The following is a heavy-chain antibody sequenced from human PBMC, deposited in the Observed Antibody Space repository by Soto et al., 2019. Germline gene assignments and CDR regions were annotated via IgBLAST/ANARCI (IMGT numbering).Heavy chain of an antibody. CDR3: ARGDREDTAVVIGARPGAYGVDV. V-gene: IGHV3-30*04. J-gene: IGHJ6*02. CDR1: GFTFSNYA. CDR2: ISYNGGNR. D-gene: IGHD2-21*01. Sequence: QVQLVESGGGVVQPGRSLRLSCAASGFTFSNYAMHWARQAPGKGLECVAVISYNGGNRFYRDYVKGRFTTSRANSKNPVPLQIARLRYEDAAVYYCARGDREDTAVVIGARPGAYGVDVWGQGTTVTVSS.